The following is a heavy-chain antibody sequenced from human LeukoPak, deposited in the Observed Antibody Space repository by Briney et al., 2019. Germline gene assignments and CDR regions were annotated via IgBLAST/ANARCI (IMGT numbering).Heavy chain of an antibody. J-gene: IGHJ4*02. Sequence: SETLSLTCTVSNYSISSGYYWAWIRQPPGKGLEWIGEINHSGSTYYNPSLKSRVTTSADTSKNEFSLKLSSVTAADTAVYYCARAGTNLGDYDYWGQGTLVTVSS. D-gene: IGHD4-17*01. CDR3: ARAGTNLGDYDY. V-gene: IGHV4-38-2*02. CDR1: NYSISSGYY. CDR2: INHSGST.